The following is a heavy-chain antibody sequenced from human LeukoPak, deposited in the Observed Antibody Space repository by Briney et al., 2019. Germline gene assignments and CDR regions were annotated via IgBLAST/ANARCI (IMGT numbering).Heavy chain of an antibody. Sequence: QPGGSLRLSCAASGFTFSSYWMTWVRQAPGKGLEWVANIKEDGSEKYYVDSVKGRFTISRDNAKNSVYLQMNSLRAEDTAVYYCARGYCSGGSCSSVPVDWGQGTLVTVSS. CDR1: GFTFSSYW. D-gene: IGHD2-15*01. CDR3: ARGYCSGGSCSSVPVD. CDR2: IKEDGSEK. J-gene: IGHJ4*02. V-gene: IGHV3-7*03.